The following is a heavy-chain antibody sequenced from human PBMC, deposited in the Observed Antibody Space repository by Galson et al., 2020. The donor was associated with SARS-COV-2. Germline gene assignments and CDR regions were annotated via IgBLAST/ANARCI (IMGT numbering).Heavy chain of an antibody. J-gene: IGHJ4*02. D-gene: IGHD3-10*01. Sequence: ASETLSLTCTVSSDSISSGGYYWNWIRQFPGKGLEWIGYIYYSGSTYYNPSLESRVTISRDTSKNHFSLKLSSVTAADTAVYYCARGSPLWFGEGLYFDFWGQETLVTVSS. CDR3: ARGSPLWFGEGLYFDF. V-gene: IGHV4-31*03. CDR2: IYYSGST. CDR1: SDSISSGGYY.